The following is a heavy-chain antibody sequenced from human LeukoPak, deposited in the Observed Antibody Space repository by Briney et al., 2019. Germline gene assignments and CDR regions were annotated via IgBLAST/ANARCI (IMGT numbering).Heavy chain of an antibody. D-gene: IGHD2-8*01. Sequence: GGSLRLSCAASGFTFSSYAMSWVRQAPGKGLEWVSAISGSGGTTYYADSVKGRFTISRDNSENTLYLQMNSLRAEDTAVYYCAKGYCTNGVCYFDYWGQGTLVTVSS. CDR3: AKGYCTNGVCYFDY. CDR1: GFTFSSYA. V-gene: IGHV3-23*01. J-gene: IGHJ4*02. CDR2: ISGSGGTT.